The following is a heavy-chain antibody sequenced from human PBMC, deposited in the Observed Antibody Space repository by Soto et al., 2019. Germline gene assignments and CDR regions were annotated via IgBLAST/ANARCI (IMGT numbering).Heavy chain of an antibody. CDR1: GFTFSAYW. J-gene: IGHJ4*02. D-gene: IGHD1-1*01. CDR3: ARGPRVSSTGTGAH. Sequence: GGSLRLSCAVSGFTFSAYWMHWVRQVPGKGLTCVSRISDDGSTATYADSVKGRFIISRANAKNTLYLEMNTLRADDSGLYYCARGPRVSSTGTGAHWGRGTLVTVSS. V-gene: IGHV3-74*01. CDR2: ISDDGSTA.